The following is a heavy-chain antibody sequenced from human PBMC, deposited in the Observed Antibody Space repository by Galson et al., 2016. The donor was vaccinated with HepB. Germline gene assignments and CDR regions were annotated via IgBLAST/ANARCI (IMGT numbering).Heavy chain of an antibody. D-gene: IGHD2-21*01. Sequence: SLRLSCAASGFTFSKYGMHWVRQAPGKGLEWVAADSMDGRRKWYAESVKGRFTISRDNAKNSLYLQMNSLRAEDTAVYYCMVVELGWGQGTLVTVSS. V-gene: IGHV3-30*03. CDR2: DSMDGRRK. J-gene: IGHJ4*02. CDR3: MVVELG. CDR1: GFTFSKYG.